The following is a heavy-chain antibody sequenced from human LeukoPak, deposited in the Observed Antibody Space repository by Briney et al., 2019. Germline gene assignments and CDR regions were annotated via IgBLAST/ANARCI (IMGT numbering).Heavy chain of an antibody. CDR3: ARGTVDTAMVPFDY. J-gene: IGHJ4*02. Sequence: SQTLSLTCKVSGDSLSSSTCNWSWIRQPPGKGLEWIGYISQSGNSYFTPSLKSRATISVDRSKNHFSLTLISVTAADTAVYYCARGTVDTAMVPFDYWGQGTLVTVSS. CDR2: ISQSGNS. D-gene: IGHD5-18*01. CDR1: GDSLSSSTCN. V-gene: IGHV4-30-2*01.